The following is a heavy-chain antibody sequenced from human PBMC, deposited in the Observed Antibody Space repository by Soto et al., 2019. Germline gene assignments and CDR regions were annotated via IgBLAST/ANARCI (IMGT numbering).Heavy chain of an antibody. CDR2: ISYDGSNK. CDR3: AKVLRDYSNKRAPFDY. D-gene: IGHD4-4*01. J-gene: IGHJ4*02. CDR1: GFTFSSYG. V-gene: IGHV3-30*18. Sequence: GGSLRLSCAASGFTFSSYGXHWVRQAPGKGLEWVAVISYDGSNKYYADSVKGRFTISRDNSKNTLYLQMNSLRAEDTAVYYCAKVLRDYSNKRAPFDYWGQGTLVTVSS.